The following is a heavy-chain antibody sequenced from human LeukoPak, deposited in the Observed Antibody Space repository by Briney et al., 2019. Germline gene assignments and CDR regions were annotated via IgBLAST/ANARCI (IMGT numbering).Heavy chain of an antibody. V-gene: IGHV3-23*01. D-gene: IGHD5-24*01. J-gene: IGHJ2*01. Sequence: GGSLRLSCAASGFTFSSYAMSWVRQAPGKGLEWVSAISGSGGSTYYADSVKGRFTISRDNSKNTLYLQMNSLRAEDTAVYYCAKDIKDGYTNWYLDLWGRGTLVTASS. CDR1: GFTFSSYA. CDR3: AKDIKDGYTNWYLDL. CDR2: ISGSGGST.